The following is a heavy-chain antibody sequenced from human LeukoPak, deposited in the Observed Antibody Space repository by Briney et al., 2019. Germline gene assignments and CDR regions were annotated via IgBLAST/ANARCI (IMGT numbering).Heavy chain of an antibody. CDR1: GYTFTSYY. D-gene: IGHD6-19*01. CDR3: ARERTGYSSGWESDY. Sequence: ASVKVSCKASGYTFTSYYMHWVRQAPGQGLEWMGWISAYNGNTNYAQKLQGRVTMTTDTSTSTAYMELRSLRSDDTAVYYCARERTGYSSGWESDYWGQGTLVTVSS. J-gene: IGHJ4*02. CDR2: ISAYNGNT. V-gene: IGHV1-18*04.